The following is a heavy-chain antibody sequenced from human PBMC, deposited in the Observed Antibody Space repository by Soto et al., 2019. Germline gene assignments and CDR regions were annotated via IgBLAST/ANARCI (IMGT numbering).Heavy chain of an antibody. CDR3: ARQASGYYYGWFDP. J-gene: IGHJ5*02. CDR2: IFYSGGT. D-gene: IGHD3-22*01. CDR1: GGSILDSTYY. Sequence: QLLLQESGPGLVKPSETLSLTCTVSGGSILDSTYYWAWIRQSPGKGLEWIGTIFYSGGTFYTPSLKSRVTMSVATSTNQFSLKLSSVTAADTAVYYCARQASGYYYGWFDPWGQGTLVTVSS. V-gene: IGHV4-39*01.